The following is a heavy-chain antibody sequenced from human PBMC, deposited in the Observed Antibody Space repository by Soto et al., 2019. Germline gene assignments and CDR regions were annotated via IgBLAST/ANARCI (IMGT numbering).Heavy chain of an antibody. CDR3: ARDRLSRYYDSSGYPNWFDP. Sequence: PSETLSLTCTVSGGSISSYYWSWIRQPAGKGLEWIGRIYTSGSTNYNPSLKSRVTMSVDTSKNQFSLKLRSVTAADTAVYYCARDRLSRYYDSSGYPNWFDPWGQGTLVTVS. CDR2: IYTSGST. CDR1: GGSISSYY. J-gene: IGHJ5*02. V-gene: IGHV4-4*07. D-gene: IGHD3-22*01.